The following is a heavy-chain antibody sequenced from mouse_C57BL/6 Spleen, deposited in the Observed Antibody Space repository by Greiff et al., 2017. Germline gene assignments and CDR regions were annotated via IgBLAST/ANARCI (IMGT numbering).Heavy chain of an antibody. CDR2: ISDGGSYT. CDR1: GFTFSSYA. J-gene: IGHJ1*03. D-gene: IGHD2-14*01. CDR3: AREGTLHWYFDV. Sequence: EVKVVESGGGLVKPGGSLKLSCAASGFTFSSYAMSWVRQTPEKRLEWVATISDGGSYTYYPDNVKGRFTISRDNAKNNLYLQMSHLKSEDTAMYYCAREGTLHWYFDVWGTGTTVTVSS. V-gene: IGHV5-4*01.